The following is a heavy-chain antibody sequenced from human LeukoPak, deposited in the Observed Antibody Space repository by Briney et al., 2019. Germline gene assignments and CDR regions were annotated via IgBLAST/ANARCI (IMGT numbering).Heavy chain of an antibody. V-gene: IGHV4-39*01. D-gene: IGHD3-3*01. CDR2: IYYSGST. CDR1: GGSISSSSYY. J-gene: IGHJ5*02. CDR3: ARVRFMEWLPEGNWFDP. Sequence: PSETLSLTCTVSGGSISSSSYYWGWIRQPPGKGLEWIGSIYYSGSTYYNPSLKRRVTISVDTSKNQFSLKLSSVTAADTAVYYCARVRFMEWLPEGNWFDPWGQGTLVTVSS.